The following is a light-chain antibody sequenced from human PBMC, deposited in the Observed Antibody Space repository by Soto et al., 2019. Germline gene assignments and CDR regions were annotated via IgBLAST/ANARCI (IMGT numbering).Light chain of an antibody. CDR3: LLYYDGAWV. V-gene: IGLV2-8*01. CDR1: SSDVGAYNY. Sequence: QSVLTQPPSASGSPGQSVTISCTGTSSDVGAYNYVSWYQQHPGKAPKLMIYEVSKRPSGVPDRFSGSKSGNTASLTVSGLQAEDEADYYCLLYYDGAWVFGGGTKLTVL. CDR2: EVS. J-gene: IGLJ3*02.